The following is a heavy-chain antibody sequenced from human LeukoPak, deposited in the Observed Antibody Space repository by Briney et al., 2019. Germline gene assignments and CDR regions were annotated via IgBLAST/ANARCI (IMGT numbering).Heavy chain of an antibody. CDR3: ARGDMVRGLYYMDV. CDR1: GYTFIGYY. V-gene: IGHV1-2*02. J-gene: IGHJ6*03. CDR2: VNPNSGGT. D-gene: IGHD3-10*01. Sequence: ASVNFSCKASGYTFIGYYVHWVRQAPGQGLEWIGWVNPNSGGTDYAQKFQGRITMTRETSISTAYMELNSLRSDDTAVYYCARGDMVRGLYYMDVWGRGTTVTVSS.